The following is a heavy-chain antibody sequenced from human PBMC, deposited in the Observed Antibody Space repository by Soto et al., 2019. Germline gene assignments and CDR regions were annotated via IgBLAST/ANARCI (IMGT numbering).Heavy chain of an antibody. V-gene: IGHV1-18*01. CDR1: GYIFVNYG. Sequence: QVQLVQSGDEVRKPGSSVKVSCKASGYIFVNYGIACVRQAPGQGLEWMGWISPYSGNTHYASKVQGRPTMTTDTSTSKAYLDLGSLTSDEPAVYYRAMVDNYVTPTPQDVWGQVTTVTVSS. CDR3: AMVDNYVTPTPQDV. D-gene: IGHD3-16*01. J-gene: IGHJ6*02. CDR2: ISPYSGNT.